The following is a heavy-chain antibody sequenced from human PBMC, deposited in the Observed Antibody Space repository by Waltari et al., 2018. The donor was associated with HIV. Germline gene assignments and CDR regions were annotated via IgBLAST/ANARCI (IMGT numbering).Heavy chain of an antibody. D-gene: IGHD4-17*01. CDR3: ARVPTFTTVTTSYYGMDV. CDR1: GYTFTSYA. Sequence: KPGASVKVSCKASGYTFTSYAMHWVRQAPGQRLEWMGWINAGNGNTKYSQKFQGRVTITRDTSASTAYMELSSLRSEDTAVYYCARVPTFTTVTTSYYGMDVWGQGTTVTVSS. V-gene: IGHV1-3*01. CDR2: INAGNGNT. J-gene: IGHJ6*02.